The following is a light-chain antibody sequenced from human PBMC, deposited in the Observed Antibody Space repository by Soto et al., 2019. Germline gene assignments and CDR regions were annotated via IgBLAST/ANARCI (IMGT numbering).Light chain of an antibody. V-gene: IGKV4-1*01. Sequence: DIVMTQSPDSLAVSLGERATINCKSSQSVLYSSINKNYLAWYQQKPGQPPRLLIYWASTRESGVPDRFSGSGSGTDFTLTISSLQAEDVAVYYCQQYYITPFTFGPGTKVHIK. CDR2: WAS. J-gene: IGKJ3*01. CDR1: QSVLYSSINKNY. CDR3: QQYYITPFT.